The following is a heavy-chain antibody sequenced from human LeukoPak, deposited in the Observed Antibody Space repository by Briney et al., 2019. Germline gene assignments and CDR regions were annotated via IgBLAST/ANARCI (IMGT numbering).Heavy chain of an antibody. J-gene: IGHJ3*02. CDR2: LRYDGRNK. V-gene: IGHV3-30*02. CDR3: ARVGDTAMVVDAFDI. Sequence: GGSLRLSCAASGFTFCSYGMHWVRKAPGKGLKGVAFLRYDGRNKYYADSVKGRFTISRDNCKNTLYLQMNSLRAEDTAVYYCARVGDTAMVVDAFDIWGQGTRVTVSS. CDR1: GFTFCSYG. D-gene: IGHD5-18*01.